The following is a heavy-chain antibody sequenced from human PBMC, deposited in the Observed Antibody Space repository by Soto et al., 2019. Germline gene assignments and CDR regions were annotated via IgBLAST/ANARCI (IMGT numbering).Heavy chain of an antibody. J-gene: IGHJ5*02. Sequence: SETLSLTCTVSGVSISSGDYYWSWIRQTPGKGLEWIGYIYYSENTYYNPSLKSRVAISGDTSKNQFPLRSSSVTAADTAVYYCARERPDGSRLDPWGQGTLVTVSS. CDR2: IYYSENT. D-gene: IGHD6-13*01. V-gene: IGHV4-30-4*01. CDR3: ARERPDGSRLDP. CDR1: GVSISSGDYY.